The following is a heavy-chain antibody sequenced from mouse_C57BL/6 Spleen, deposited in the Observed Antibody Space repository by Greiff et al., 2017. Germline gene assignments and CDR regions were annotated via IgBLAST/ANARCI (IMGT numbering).Heavy chain of an antibody. CDR1: GYTFTEYS. CDR2: FYPGSGSI. D-gene: IGHD2-12*01. V-gene: IGHV1-62-2*01. CDR3: ARDGSAYYTFAY. Sequence: VLLEQSGAELVKPGASVKLSCKASGYTFTEYSIHWVKQRPGQGLEWIGWFYPGSGSIKYNEKFKDKATLTADKSSSTAYMELSRLTSDDSAVYFCARDGSAYYTFAYWGQGTLVTVSA. J-gene: IGHJ3*01.